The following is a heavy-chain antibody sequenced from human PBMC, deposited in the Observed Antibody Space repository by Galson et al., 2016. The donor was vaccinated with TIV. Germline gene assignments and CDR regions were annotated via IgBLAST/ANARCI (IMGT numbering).Heavy chain of an antibody. CDR2: IYSGGST. D-gene: IGHD2-15*01. CDR1: GFTVSSHY. CDR3: ARHLSAADYFGMDV. J-gene: IGHJ6*02. V-gene: IGHV3-53*01. Sequence: SLRLSCAASGFTVSSHYISWVRQAPGKGLEWVSFIYSGGSTKYADSVKGRSTISRDSSENTVFLQMNSLRGEDTAVYYCARHLSAADYFGMDVWGQGTTVTVSS.